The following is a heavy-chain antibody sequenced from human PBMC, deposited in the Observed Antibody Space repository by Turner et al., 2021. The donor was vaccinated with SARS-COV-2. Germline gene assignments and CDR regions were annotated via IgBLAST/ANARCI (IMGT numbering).Heavy chain of an antibody. D-gene: IGHD3-22*01. J-gene: IGHJ5*02. CDR3: ARARGVDYYDSSGQRFDP. Sequence: QVQLVQSGAEVKKPGSSVQVSCQASGCPFSSYAISWVRQAPGQGLEWMGGSIPIFGTANYEQKFQGRVTITVDESTRTAYMELSRLRSEDTAVYYCARARGVDYYDSSGQRFDPWGQGTLVTVSS. V-gene: IGHV1-69*01. CDR1: GCPFSSYA. CDR2: SIPIFGTA.